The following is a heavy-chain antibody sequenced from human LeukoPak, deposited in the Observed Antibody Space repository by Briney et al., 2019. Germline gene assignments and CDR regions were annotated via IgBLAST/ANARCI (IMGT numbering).Heavy chain of an antibody. V-gene: IGHV1-46*01. CDR1: GYTFTSYD. Sequence: GASVKVSCKASGYTFTSYDINWVRQAPGQGLEWMGIINPSGGSTSYAQKFQGRVTMTRDMSTSTVYMELSSLRSEDTAVYYCARGEMATMEGAFDIWGQGTMVTVSS. J-gene: IGHJ3*02. CDR3: ARGEMATMEGAFDI. D-gene: IGHD5-24*01. CDR2: INPSGGST.